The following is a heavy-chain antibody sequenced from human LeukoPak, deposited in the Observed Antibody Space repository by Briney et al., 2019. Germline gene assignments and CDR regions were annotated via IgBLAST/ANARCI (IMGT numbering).Heavy chain of an antibody. J-gene: IGHJ4*02. V-gene: IGHV4-59*01. CDR3: AREPLYYGSGSGFDY. D-gene: IGHD3-10*01. Sequence: SETLSLTCTVSGGSISSYYWNWIRQPPGKGLEWIGYIYDSGSTNYNPSLKSRFTISLDTSKNQFSLKLRSVTAADTAVYYCAREPLYYGSGSGFDYWGQGTLVTVSS. CDR1: GGSISSYY. CDR2: IYDSGST.